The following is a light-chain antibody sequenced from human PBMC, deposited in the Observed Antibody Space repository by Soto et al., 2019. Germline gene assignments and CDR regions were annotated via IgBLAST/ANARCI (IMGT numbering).Light chain of an antibody. CDR2: AAS. CDR3: QQYNNWPPWT. J-gene: IGKJ1*01. CDR1: QSVSSN. Sequence: IVMTQSPATLSVHPGERVTLSCRAGQSVSSNLAWYQYIPGQAPRLLIYAASTRATDIPARFSGSGSGTEFTLTISSLQSEDFAVYYCQQYNNWPPWTFGQGTKV. V-gene: IGKV3-15*01.